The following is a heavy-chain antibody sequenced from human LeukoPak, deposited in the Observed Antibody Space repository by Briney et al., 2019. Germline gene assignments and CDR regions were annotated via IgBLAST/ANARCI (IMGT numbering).Heavy chain of an antibody. V-gene: IGHV3-30*03. CDR2: ISYDGSDI. CDR1: GFNLSSYG. CDR3: AREGELLRAFDI. J-gene: IGHJ3*02. Sequence: GRSLRLSCAASGFNLSSYGMHWVRQAPGKSLEWVAVISYDGSDIYYGVSAKGRFTISRDNAKNTLYLQMNSLRAEDTAVYYCAREGELLRAFDIWGQGTMVTVSS. D-gene: IGHD1-26*01.